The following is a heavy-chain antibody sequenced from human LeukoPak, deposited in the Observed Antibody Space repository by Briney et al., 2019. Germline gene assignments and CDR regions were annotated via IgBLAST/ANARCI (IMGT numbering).Heavy chain of an antibody. CDR3: AELGITMIGGV. J-gene: IGHJ6*04. V-gene: IGHV3-23*01. D-gene: IGHD3-10*02. CDR2: ISGSSGST. CDR1: GFTLSRYG. Sequence: PGGSLRLSCAASGFTLSRYGMSWVRQAPGKGLEWVSAISGSSGSTYYADSVKGRFTISRDNAKNSLYLQMNSLRAEDTAVYYCAELGITMIGGVWGKGTTVTISS.